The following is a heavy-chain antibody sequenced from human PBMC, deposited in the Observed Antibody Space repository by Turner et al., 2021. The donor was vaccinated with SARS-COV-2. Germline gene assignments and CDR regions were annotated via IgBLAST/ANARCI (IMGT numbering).Heavy chain of an antibody. J-gene: IGHJ5*02. CDR3: ARHPLVVVWFGEPQNNWFGP. CDR2: ICYSGST. V-gene: IGHV4-39*01. Sequence: QLQLPVSGPVLGKPSVTLSLTCTVSGGSISSSSYSWGWIRQPPGKGLEWIARICYSGSTNNNPYIKSGVTISVDTTKNKYSLKLSSVTAADTAVYYCARHPLVVVWFGEPQNNWFGPWGQGTLVTVSS. CDR1: GGSISSSSYS. D-gene: IGHD3-10*01.